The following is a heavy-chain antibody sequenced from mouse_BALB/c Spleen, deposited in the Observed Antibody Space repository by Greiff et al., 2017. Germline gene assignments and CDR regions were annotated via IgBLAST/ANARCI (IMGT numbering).Heavy chain of an antibody. CDR3: TREGFDV. CDR2: ISSGGSYT. Sequence: DVKLVESGGGLVKPGGSLKLSCAASGFTFSSYTMSWVRQTPEKRLEWVATISSGGSYTYYPDSVKGRFTISRDNAKNTLYLQMSSLKYEDTAMYYCTREGFDVWGAGTTVTVSS. J-gene: IGHJ1*01. V-gene: IGHV5-6-4*01. CDR1: GFTFSSYT.